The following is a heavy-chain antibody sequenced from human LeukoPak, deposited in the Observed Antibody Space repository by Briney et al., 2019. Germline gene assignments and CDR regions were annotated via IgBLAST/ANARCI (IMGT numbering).Heavy chain of an antibody. V-gene: IGHV1-69*06. CDR2: IIPIFGTA. J-gene: IGHJ3*02. Sequence: SVKVSCKASGGTFSSYAISWVRQAPGQGLEWMGGIIPIFGTANYAQKFQGRVTITADKSTSTAYMELSSLRSEDTAVYYCARTFPTVRGVINRPGHDAFDIWGQGTMVTVSS. CDR3: ARTFPTVRGVINRPGHDAFDI. D-gene: IGHD3-10*01. CDR1: GGTFSSYA.